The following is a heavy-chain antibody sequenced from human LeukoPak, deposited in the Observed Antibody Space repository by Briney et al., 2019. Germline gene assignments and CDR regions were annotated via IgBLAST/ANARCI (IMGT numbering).Heavy chain of an antibody. D-gene: IGHD2-8*01. CDR3: ATLMAHLDY. V-gene: IGHV1-2*02. Sequence: ASVKVSCKASGFIFSNYGINWVRQAPGQGLEWMGWINPNSGDTNYAQKFQGRVTMTRDTTISTAYMELSRLRSDDTAVFYCATLMAHLDYWGQGTLVTVSS. CDR2: INPNSGDT. J-gene: IGHJ4*02. CDR1: GFIFSNYG.